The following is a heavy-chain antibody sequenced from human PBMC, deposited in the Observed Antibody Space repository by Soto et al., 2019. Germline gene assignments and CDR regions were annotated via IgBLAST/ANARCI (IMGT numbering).Heavy chain of an antibody. J-gene: IGHJ4*02. D-gene: IGHD1-26*01. CDR3: ARVDGTY. Sequence: QVKLVQSGAEEKKPGASVKVSCKASGYTFSSYAIHWVRQAPGQGLEWMGWINAGNGNTKYSQKFQGRGTITRDTSASTAYMELNSLRSEDPAVYYCARVDGTYWGQGTLVTVSS. CDR1: GYTFSSYA. V-gene: IGHV1-3*05. CDR2: INAGNGNT.